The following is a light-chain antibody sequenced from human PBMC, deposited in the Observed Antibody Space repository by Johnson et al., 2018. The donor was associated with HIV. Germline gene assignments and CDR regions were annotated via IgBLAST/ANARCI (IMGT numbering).Light chain of an antibody. CDR2: ENN. J-gene: IGLJ1*01. CDR3: GTWDSSRGKF. CDR1: SSNIGNNY. Sequence: QSVLTQPPSVSAAPGQKVTISCSGSSSNIGNNYVSWYQQLPGTAPKLLIYENNKRPSGIPDRFSGSKSGTSATLGITGLQTGDEADYYCGTWDSSRGKFFGTGTKVTVL. V-gene: IGLV1-51*02.